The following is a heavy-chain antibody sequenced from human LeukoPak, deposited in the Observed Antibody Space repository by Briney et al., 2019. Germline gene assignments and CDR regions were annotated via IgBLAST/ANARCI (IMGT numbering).Heavy chain of an antibody. CDR3: ARIGYCSGGSCYLIDY. D-gene: IGHD2-15*01. Sequence: GESLKISCKGSGYSFTSYGISWVRQAPGQGLEWMGWISAYNGNTNYAQKLQGRVTMTTDTSTSTAYMELRSLRSDDTAVYYCARIGYCSGGSCYLIDYWGQGTLVTVSS. CDR2: ISAYNGNT. J-gene: IGHJ4*02. CDR1: GYSFTSYG. V-gene: IGHV1-18*01.